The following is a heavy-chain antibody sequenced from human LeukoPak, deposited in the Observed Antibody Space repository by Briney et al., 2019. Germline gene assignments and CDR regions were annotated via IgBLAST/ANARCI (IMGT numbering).Heavy chain of an antibody. V-gene: IGHV3-53*01. Sequence: SGGSLRLSCAASGFSVSSNFMSWVRQTPGKGLEWVSVIYSDGTTYYEDSVKGRFTISRDNSKNTLYLQMNSLRAEDTAVYYCAKGGSSSWDYFDHWGQGTLVTVSS. CDR1: GFSVSSNF. CDR2: IYSDGTT. J-gene: IGHJ4*02. CDR3: AKGGSSSWDYFDH. D-gene: IGHD6-13*01.